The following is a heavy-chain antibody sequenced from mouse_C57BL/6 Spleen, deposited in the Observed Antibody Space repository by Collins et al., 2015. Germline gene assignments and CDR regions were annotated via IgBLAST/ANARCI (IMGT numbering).Heavy chain of an antibody. D-gene: IGHD2-1*01. J-gene: IGHJ3*01. CDR3: AQYGNYDAY. CDR1: GYTFTSYW. Sequence: QVQLQQPGAELVKPGASVKLSCKASGYTFTSYWMHWVKQRPGQGLEWIGMIHPNSGSTNYNEKFKSKATLTVDKSSGTAYMQLSSLTSEDSAVYYCAQYGNYDAYWGQGTLVTVSA. CDR2: IHPNSGST. V-gene: IGHV1-64*01.